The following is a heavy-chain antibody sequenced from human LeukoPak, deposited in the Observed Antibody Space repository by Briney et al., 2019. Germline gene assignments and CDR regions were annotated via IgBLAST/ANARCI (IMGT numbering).Heavy chain of an antibody. D-gene: IGHD6-19*01. CDR2: IVPSDSYT. Sequence: GESLKISCKGSGYSFTSYWISWVRQMPGKGLEWMGRIVPSDSYTNYSPSFQGHVTISADKSISTAYLQWSSLKASDTAMYYCARRQWLANYRNWYFDLWGRGTLVTVSS. CDR1: GYSFTSYW. V-gene: IGHV5-10-1*01. J-gene: IGHJ2*01. CDR3: ARRQWLANYRNWYFDL.